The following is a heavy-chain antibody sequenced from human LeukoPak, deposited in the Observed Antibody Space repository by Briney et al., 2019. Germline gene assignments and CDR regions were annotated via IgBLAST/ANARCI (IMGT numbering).Heavy chain of an antibody. D-gene: IGHD6-13*01. V-gene: IGHV3-11*04. CDR1: GFTFSDYY. CDR2: ISTSGSTI. J-gene: IGHJ5*02. Sequence: PGGSLRLSCAASGFTFSDYYMSWIRQAPGKGLEWVSYISTSGSTIYYADSVKGRFTISRDNAKNSLYLQMNSLRAEDTAVYYCARVWGSSWYKWFDPWGQGTLVTVSS. CDR3: ARVWGSSWYKWFDP.